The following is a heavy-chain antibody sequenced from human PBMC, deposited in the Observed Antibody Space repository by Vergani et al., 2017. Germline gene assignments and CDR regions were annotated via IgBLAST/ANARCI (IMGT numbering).Heavy chain of an antibody. J-gene: IGHJ4*02. V-gene: IGHV4-34*01. CDR2: INHSGRT. CDR3: ARGALWWLRQIDS. CDR1: GGSLSGYY. D-gene: IGHD2-21*01. Sequence: QVQLQQWGAGLLKPSETLSLTCAVFGGSLSGYYWSWIRQPPGKGLEWIGEINHSGRTKYNPTLKSRVTISVDTSKDQFSLNLYSVTAADTAVYYCARGALWWLRQIDSWGQGTLVTVSS.